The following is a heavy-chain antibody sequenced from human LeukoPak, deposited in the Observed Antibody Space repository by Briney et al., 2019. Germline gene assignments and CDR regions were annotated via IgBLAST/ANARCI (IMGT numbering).Heavy chain of an antibody. CDR2: ISTYTGET. D-gene: IGHD4-17*01. CDR3: ARVYGVYGSDDAFDM. J-gene: IGHJ3*02. CDR1: GYTFTTYN. V-gene: IGHV1-18*01. Sequence: ASVKVSCQTSGYTFTTYNINWVRQAPGQGLEWMGWISTYTGETNYAQKFRHRVIMSRDTSTNTAYLEVTSLTSDDTAVYFCARVYGVYGSDDAFDMWGQGTMVSVSS.